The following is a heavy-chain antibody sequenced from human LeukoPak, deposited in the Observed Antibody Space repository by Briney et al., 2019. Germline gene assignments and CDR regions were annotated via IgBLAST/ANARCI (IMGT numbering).Heavy chain of an antibody. V-gene: IGHV3-74*01. Sequence: GGSLRLSCAVSGFTFSSYWMHWVRQAPGKGLVWVSRIDRDGSRINYADSVKGRFTISRDNSKNTLYLQMNSLRADDTALYYCAKGSSTSRPYYFDYWGQGTLVTVSS. CDR3: AKGSSTSRPYYFDY. J-gene: IGHJ4*02. D-gene: IGHD2-2*01. CDR2: IDRDGSRI. CDR1: GFTFSSYW.